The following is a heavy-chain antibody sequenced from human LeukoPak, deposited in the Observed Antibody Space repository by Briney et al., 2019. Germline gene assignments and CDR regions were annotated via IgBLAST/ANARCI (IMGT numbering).Heavy chain of an antibody. CDR2: ISGSGGVT. D-gene: IGHD3-3*01. CDR1: GFTFSTYA. CDR3: AKDRGGRITIFGVVIMDAFDI. J-gene: IGHJ3*02. Sequence: GGSLRLSCAASGFTFSTYAMSWVRQAPGKGLEWVSAISGSGGVTYSADSVKGRFTISRDNSQNTLYLQMNSLRAEDSALYYCAKDRGGRITIFGVVIMDAFDIWGQGTMVTVSS. V-gene: IGHV3-23*01.